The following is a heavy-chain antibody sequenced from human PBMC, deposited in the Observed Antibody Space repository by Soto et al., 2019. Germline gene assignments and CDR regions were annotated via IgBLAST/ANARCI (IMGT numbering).Heavy chain of an antibody. V-gene: IGHV1-18*01. CDR1: GYTFTSYG. D-gene: IGHD5-18*01. CDR2: ISAYNGNT. CDR3: AGGQPNGDTALVTYFDY. J-gene: IGHJ4*02. Sequence: ASVKVSCKASGYTFTSYGISWVRQAPGQGLEWMGWISAYNGNTNYAQKLQGRVTMTTDTSTSTAYMELRSLRSDDTAVYYFAGGQPNGDTALVTYFDYWGQGTLVTVSS.